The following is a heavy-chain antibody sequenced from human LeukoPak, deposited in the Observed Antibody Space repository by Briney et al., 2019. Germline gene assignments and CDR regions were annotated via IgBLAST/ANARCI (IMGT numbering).Heavy chain of an antibody. V-gene: IGHV3-21*04. J-gene: IGHJ4*02. CDR1: GFTFSSYS. D-gene: IGHD4-17*01. CDR3: AKDSTTVTTAPFDY. CDR2: ISSSSSYI. Sequence: PGGSLRLSCAASGFTFSSYSMNWVRQAPGKGLEWVSSISSSSSYIYYADSVRGRFTISRDNSKNTLYLQMNSLRAEDTAVYYCAKDSTTVTTAPFDYWGQGTLVTVSS.